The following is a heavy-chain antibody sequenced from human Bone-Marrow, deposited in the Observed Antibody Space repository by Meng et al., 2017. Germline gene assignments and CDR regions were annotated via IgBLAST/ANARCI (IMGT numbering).Heavy chain of an antibody. D-gene: IGHD2-2*01. CDR3: ARIRGALYSSYGYYYYGMDV. CDR1: GFIFSNYA. J-gene: IGHJ6*02. Sequence: GESLKISCAASGFIFSNYAMTWVRLAPGRGLEWFSGISGSGASTYDADSVKGRFTISRDNSKNTLYLQMNSLRDEDTAVYYCARIRGALYSSYGYYYYGMDVWGQGTTVTVSS. V-gene: IGHV3-23*01. CDR2: ISGSGAST.